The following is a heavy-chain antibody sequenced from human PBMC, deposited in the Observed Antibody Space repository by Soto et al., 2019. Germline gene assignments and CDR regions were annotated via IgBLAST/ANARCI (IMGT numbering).Heavy chain of an antibody. D-gene: IGHD6-19*01. CDR1: GGSIISYY. CDR2: IYYSGST. J-gene: IGHJ4*02. V-gene: IGHV4-59*01. CDR3: AKYRRGSGWYSDYFDY. Sequence: SETLSLTCTVSGGSIISYYWSWMRQPPGKGLEWIGYIYYSGSTNYNPSLKSRVTISVDTSKNQFSLKLSSVTAADTAVYYCAKYRRGSGWYSDYFDYWGQGTLVTVSS.